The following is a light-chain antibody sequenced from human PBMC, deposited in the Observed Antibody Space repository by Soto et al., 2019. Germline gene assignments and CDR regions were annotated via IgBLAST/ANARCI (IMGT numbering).Light chain of an antibody. CDR1: SSNIGSNT. CDR2: SDH. Sequence: QSVLTQSPSASGTPGQTVTISCSGSSSNIGSNTVNWYRQLPGTAPKLLIHSDHQRPSGVPDRFSGSKSGTSASLAISGLQSDDEADFFCAAWDDSLNVYVFGPGTKLTVL. J-gene: IGLJ1*01. V-gene: IGLV1-44*01. CDR3: AAWDDSLNVYV.